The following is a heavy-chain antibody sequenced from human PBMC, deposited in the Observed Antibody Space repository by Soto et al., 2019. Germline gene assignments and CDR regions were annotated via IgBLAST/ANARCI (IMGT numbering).Heavy chain of an antibody. CDR2: IDPSDSYT. V-gene: IGHV5-10-1*03. Sequence: EVQLVQSGAEVKKPGESLRISCKGSGYSFTSYWISWVRQMPGKGLEWMGRIDPSDSYTNYSPSFQGHVTISADKSISTAYLQWSSLKASDTAMYYCARQNPRDYYYYYGMDVWGQGTTVTVSS. CDR3: ARQNPRDYYYYYGMDV. J-gene: IGHJ6*02. CDR1: GYSFTSYW.